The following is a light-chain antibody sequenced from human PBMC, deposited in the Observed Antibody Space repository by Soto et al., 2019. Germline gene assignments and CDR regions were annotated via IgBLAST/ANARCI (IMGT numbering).Light chain of an antibody. CDR3: MQDLQTPLT. V-gene: IGKV2-28*01. CDR1: QSLLHSNGYTY. CDR2: WGS. Sequence: DLVLTQSPLSLPVTPAEPGPLSFRSSQSLLHSNGYTYLDWYLQKPGQSPQLLIYWGSNRASGVPDRFSGSGSGTDFTLKISRVEAEDVGVYYCMQDLQTPLTFVPGT. J-gene: IGKJ3*01.